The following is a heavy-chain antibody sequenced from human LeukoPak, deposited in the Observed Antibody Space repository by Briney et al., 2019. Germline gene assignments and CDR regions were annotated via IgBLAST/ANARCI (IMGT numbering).Heavy chain of an antibody. Sequence: GGSLRLSCAASGFTFSNYGMHWVRQAPGKGLEWVAFIRYDGSNEYYADSMKGRFTISRDNSKNTLYLQMNSLRPDDTAVYYCARSSYYDTSGYYESMGHWGQGTLVTVSS. CDR3: ARSSYYDTSGYYESMGH. V-gene: IGHV3-30*02. J-gene: IGHJ4*02. D-gene: IGHD3-22*01. CDR2: IRYDGSNE. CDR1: GFTFSNYG.